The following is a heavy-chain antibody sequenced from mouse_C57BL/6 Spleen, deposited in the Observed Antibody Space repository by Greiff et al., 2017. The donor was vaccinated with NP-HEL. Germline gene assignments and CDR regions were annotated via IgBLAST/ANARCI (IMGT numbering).Heavy chain of an antibody. V-gene: IGHV1-78*01. CDR3: AREVPTRNYYGSSYPYYFDY. J-gene: IGHJ2*01. CDR2: IYPRDGST. D-gene: IGHD1-1*01. Sequence: QVQLQQSDAELVKPGASVKISCKVSGYTFTDHTIHWMKQRPEQGLEWIGYIYPRDGSTKYNEKFKGKATLTADKSSSPAYMQLNSLTSEDSAVYFCAREVPTRNYYGSSYPYYFDYWGQGTTLTVSS. CDR1: GYTFTDHT.